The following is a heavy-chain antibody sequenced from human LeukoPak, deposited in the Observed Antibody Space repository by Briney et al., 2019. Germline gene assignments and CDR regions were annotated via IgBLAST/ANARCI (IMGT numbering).Heavy chain of an antibody. Sequence: GGSLRLSCAASGFTLSSFWMSWVRQAPGKGLEWVANIKQDGNEKYYADSVKGRFTISRDNAKNSLYLQMNSLRAEDTAVYYCATIKVRANNYDTDGFEYWGQGTLVTVSS. J-gene: IGHJ4*02. CDR3: ATIKVRANNYDTDGFEY. CDR2: IKQDGNEK. V-gene: IGHV3-7*05. CDR1: GFTLSSFW. D-gene: IGHD3-10*01.